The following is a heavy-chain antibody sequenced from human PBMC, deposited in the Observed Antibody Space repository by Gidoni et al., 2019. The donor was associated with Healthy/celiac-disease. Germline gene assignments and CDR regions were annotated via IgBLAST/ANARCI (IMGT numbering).Heavy chain of an antibody. CDR2: INHSGST. V-gene: IGHV4-34*01. CDR3: ARGRIAVADPPTGRYYYYGMDV. CDR1: GGSFSGYY. Sequence: TCAVYGGSFSGYYWSWIRQPPGKGLEWIGEINHSGSTNYNPSLKSRVTISVDTSKNQFSLKLSSVTAADTAVYYCARGRIAVADPPTGRYYYYGMDVWGQGTTVTVSS. J-gene: IGHJ6*02. D-gene: IGHD6-19*01.